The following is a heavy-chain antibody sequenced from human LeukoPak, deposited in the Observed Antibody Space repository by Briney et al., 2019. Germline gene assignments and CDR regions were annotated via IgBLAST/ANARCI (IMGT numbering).Heavy chain of an antibody. CDR1: GFTFSSYG. CDR3: AKDLNYYDSSAPDY. Sequence: PGGSLRLSCAASGFTFSSYGMHWVRQAPGKGLEWVAVISYDGSNKYYADSVKGRFTISRDNSKNTLYLQMNSLRAEDTAVYYCAKDLNYYDSSAPDYWGQGTLVTVSS. J-gene: IGHJ4*02. CDR2: ISYDGSNK. D-gene: IGHD3-22*01. V-gene: IGHV3-30*18.